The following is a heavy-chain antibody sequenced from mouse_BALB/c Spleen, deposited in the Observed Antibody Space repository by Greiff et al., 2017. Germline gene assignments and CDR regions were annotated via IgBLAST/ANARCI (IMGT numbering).Heavy chain of an antibody. CDR3: TSLGAGYFDY. D-gene: IGHD3-1*01. CDR2: IRLKSNNYAT. J-gene: IGHJ2*01. CDR1: GFTFSNYW. V-gene: IGHV6-6*02. Sequence: EVKVEESGGGLVQPGGSMKLSCVASGFTFSNYWMNWVRQSPEKGLEWVAEIRLKSNNYATHYAESVKGRFTISRDDSKSSVYLQMNNLRAEDTGIYYCTSLGAGYFDYWGQGTTLTVSS.